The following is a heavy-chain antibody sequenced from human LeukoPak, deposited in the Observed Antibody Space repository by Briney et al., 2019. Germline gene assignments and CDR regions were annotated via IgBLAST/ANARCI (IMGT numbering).Heavy chain of an antibody. J-gene: IGHJ6*02. D-gene: IGHD5-18*01. Sequence: GGSLRLSCVASGFTFSVYQMSWIRQAPGKGLEWISFITSGDSSVEYADSVKGRFTISRDNSKNTLYLQMNSLRAEDTAVYYCARTEDTAMVKGFYGMDVWGQGTTVTVSS. V-gene: IGHV3-11*04. CDR2: ITSGDSSV. CDR3: ARTEDTAMVKGFYGMDV. CDR1: GFTFSVYQ.